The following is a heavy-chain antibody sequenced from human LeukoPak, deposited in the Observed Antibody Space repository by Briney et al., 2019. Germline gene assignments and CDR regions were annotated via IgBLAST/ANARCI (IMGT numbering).Heavy chain of an antibody. CDR1: GFTFSSYA. CDR3: AKDPLGELFFDY. D-gene: IGHD3-16*01. J-gene: IGHJ4*02. Sequence: GGSLRLSCAASGFTFSSYAMSWVRQAPGKGLEWASAISGSGGSTYYADSVKGRFTISRDNSKNTLYLQMNSLRAEDTAVYYCAKDPLGELFFDYWGQGTLVTVSS. V-gene: IGHV3-23*01. CDR2: ISGSGGST.